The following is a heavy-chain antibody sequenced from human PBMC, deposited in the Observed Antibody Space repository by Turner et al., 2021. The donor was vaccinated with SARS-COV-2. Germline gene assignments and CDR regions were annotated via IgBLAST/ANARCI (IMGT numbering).Heavy chain of an antibody. J-gene: IGHJ6*02. CDR3: ARGDDFCSGSYYYDMDV. CDR1: GFTFSTYS. D-gene: IGHD3-3*01. CDR2: ISTIIRTT. V-gene: IGHV3-48*02. Sequence: VQLVESGGGLVQPGGSLGLPCPASGFTFSTYSMNWVRQAPGKGLEWVSYISTIIRTTYYADSVNGRFTISRDNAKNSLYLQMNSLRDEDTAVYYCARGDDFCSGSYYYDMDVWGQGTTVTVSS.